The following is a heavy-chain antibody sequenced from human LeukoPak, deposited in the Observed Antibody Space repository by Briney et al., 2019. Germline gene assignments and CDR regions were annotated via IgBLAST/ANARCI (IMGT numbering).Heavy chain of an antibody. J-gene: IGHJ6*02. D-gene: IGHD6-13*01. Sequence: PGGSLRLSCAASGFTFSDHYIDWVRQAPGKGLEWVGRSRNKASSYTTDYAASVEGRFIISRDDSKNSLYLQTNSLKTEDTAVYYCARERSIAPTGTGYYYYGMDVWGQGTTVTVSS. CDR3: ARERSIAPTGTGYYYYGMDV. V-gene: IGHV3-72*01. CDR2: SRNKASSYTT. CDR1: GFTFSDHY.